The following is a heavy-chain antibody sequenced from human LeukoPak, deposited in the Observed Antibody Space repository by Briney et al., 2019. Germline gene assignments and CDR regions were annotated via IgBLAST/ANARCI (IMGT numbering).Heavy chain of an antibody. V-gene: IGHV4-61*02. CDR1: GGSISSSGYY. CDR2: IYTSGST. D-gene: IGHD4-11*01. CDR3: ARGQTTMTVYGNWFDP. J-gene: IGHJ5*02. Sequence: SETLSLTCTVSGGSISSSGYYWSWIRQPTGKGLEWIGRIYTSGSTNYDPSLKSRVTMSVDTSKNQFSLKLSSVTAADTAVYYCARGQTTMTVYGNWFDPWGQGTLVTVSS.